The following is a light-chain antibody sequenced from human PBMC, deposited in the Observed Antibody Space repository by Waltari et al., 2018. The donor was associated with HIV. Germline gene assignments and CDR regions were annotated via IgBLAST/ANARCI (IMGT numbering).Light chain of an antibody. CDR2: DVN. J-gene: IGLJ1*01. CDR3: CSYGGSFFYV. V-gene: IGLV2-11*01. Sequence: QSALTQPRSVSGSPGQSVTIYCTGTSSDVGGYNYVSWYQQHPGKAPKPMIYDVNKRPSGVPDRFSGSKSGNTASLTISGLQAEDEADYYCCSYGGSFFYVFGTGTKVTVL. CDR1: SSDVGGYNY.